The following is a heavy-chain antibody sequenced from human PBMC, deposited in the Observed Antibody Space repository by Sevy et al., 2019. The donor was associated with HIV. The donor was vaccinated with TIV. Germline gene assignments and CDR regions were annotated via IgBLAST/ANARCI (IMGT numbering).Heavy chain of an antibody. CDR3: AKAMTYYYDSSGYYSEYFQH. D-gene: IGHD3-22*01. CDR2: IWYDGNKK. J-gene: IGHJ1*01. V-gene: IGHV3-30*02. CDR1: GFTFSSFG. Sequence: GGSLRLSCAASGFTFSSFGMHWVRQAPGKGLEWVGVIWYDGNKKYYEDSVKGRFTISRDNSKNTLYLQMNSLRAEDTAVYYCAKAMTYYYDSSGYYSEYFQHWGQGTLVTVSS.